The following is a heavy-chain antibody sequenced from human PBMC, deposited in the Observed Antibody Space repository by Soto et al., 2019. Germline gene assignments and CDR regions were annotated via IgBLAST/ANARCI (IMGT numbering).Heavy chain of an antibody. V-gene: IGHV1-18*01. CDR1: GYTFTSYG. Sequence: AAVKVSCKACGYTFTSYGISWVRQAPGQGLEWMGWISAYNGNTNYAQKLQGRVTMTTDTSTSTAYMELRSLRSDDTAVYYCATGIAAAGTWLDPWGQGTLVTVSS. CDR2: ISAYNGNT. D-gene: IGHD6-13*01. CDR3: ATGIAAAGTWLDP. J-gene: IGHJ5*02.